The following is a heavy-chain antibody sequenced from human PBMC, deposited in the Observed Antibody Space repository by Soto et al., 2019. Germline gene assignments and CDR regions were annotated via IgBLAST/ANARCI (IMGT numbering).Heavy chain of an antibody. CDR2: IWYDGSNK. CDR1: GFTFSSYG. J-gene: IGHJ4*01. CDR3: ARGQETELGIYYFDY. V-gene: IGHV3-33*08. D-gene: IGHD7-27*01. Sequence: GGSLRLSCAASGFTFSSYGMHWVRQAPGKGLEWVAVIWYDGSNKYYADSVKGRFTISRDNSKNTLYLQMNSLRAEDTAVYYCARGQETELGIYYFDYWGHGTLVTVSS.